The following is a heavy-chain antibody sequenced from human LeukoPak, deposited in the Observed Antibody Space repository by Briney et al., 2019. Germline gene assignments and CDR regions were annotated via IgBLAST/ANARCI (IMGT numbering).Heavy chain of an antibody. CDR2: INWSGSNT. CDR1: GFTFDDYG. CDR3: ARDLGGWPPSYYFDY. D-gene: IGHD6-19*01. V-gene: IGHV3-20*04. Sequence: PGGSLRLSCAASGFTFDDYGMSWVRQAPGRGLEWVSGINWSGSNTGYAYSVKGQFTISRDNAKNSLYLQMNSLRAEDMALYYCARDLGGWPPSYYFDYWGQGTLVTVSS. J-gene: IGHJ4*02.